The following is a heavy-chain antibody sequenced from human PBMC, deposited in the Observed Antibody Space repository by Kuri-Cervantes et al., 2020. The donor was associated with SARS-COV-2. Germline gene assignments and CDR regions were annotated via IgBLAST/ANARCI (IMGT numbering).Heavy chain of an antibody. CDR2: IGSSSSII. D-gene: IGHD3-10*01. J-gene: IGHJ6*02. CDR1: GFTFSDYS. CDR3: ARERYYSGHYGMDV. Sequence: LSLTCAASGFTFSDYSMNWDRQAPGKGLEWVSYIGSSSSIIYYADSMKGRFTISRDNAKNSLSLQMNSLRAEDTAVYYCARERYYSGHYGMDVWGQGTTVTVSS. V-gene: IGHV3-48*01.